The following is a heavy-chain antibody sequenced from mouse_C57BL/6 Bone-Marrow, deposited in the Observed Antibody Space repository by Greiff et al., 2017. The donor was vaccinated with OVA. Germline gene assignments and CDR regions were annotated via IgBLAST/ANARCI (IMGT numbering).Heavy chain of an antibody. CDR3: ARSLGRRSWFAY. Sequence: QVQLQQSGAELARPGASVKLSCKASGYTFTSYGISWVKQRTGQGLEWIGEIYPRSGNTYYNEKFKGKATLTADKSSSTAYMELRSLTSEDSAVYVCARSLGRRSWFAYWGQGTLVTVSA. CDR1: GYTFTSYG. V-gene: IGHV1-81*01. CDR2: IYPRSGNT. D-gene: IGHD4-1*01. J-gene: IGHJ3*01.